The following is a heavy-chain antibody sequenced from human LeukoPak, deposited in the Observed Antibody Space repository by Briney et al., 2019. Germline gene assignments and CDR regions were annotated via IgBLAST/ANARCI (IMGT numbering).Heavy chain of an antibody. J-gene: IGHJ4*02. D-gene: IGHD1-1*01. Sequence: ASVKVSCKASGGTFSSYAISWVRQAPGQGLEWMGRIIPIFGIANYAQKFQGRVTITADKSTSTACMELSSLRSEDTAVYYCARTISRTTGTYFDYWGQGTLVTVSS. V-gene: IGHV1-69*04. CDR3: ARTISRTTGTYFDY. CDR1: GGTFSSYA. CDR2: IIPIFGIA.